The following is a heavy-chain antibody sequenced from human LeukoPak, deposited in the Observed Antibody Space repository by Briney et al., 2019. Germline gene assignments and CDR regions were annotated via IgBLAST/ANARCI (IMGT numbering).Heavy chain of an antibody. V-gene: IGHV3-66*02. CDR2: LYAGGNT. J-gene: IGHJ4*02. D-gene: IGHD6-13*01. CDR1: GLSVSKTY. CDR3: AADGYSSSWFLY. Sequence: GGSLRLSCAASGLSVSKTYVSWVRQAPGKGLGWGSVLYAGGNTYYADSVKGRFTISRDYSKNTLYLQMHSLRTEDTAASHSAADGYSSSWFLYWGQGTLVTVSS.